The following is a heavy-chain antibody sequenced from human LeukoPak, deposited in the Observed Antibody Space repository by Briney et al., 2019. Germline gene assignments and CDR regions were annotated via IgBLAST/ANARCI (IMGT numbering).Heavy chain of an antibody. D-gene: IGHD5-18*01. Sequence: PGGSLRLSCAASGFTFSSYWMSWVRQAPGKGLEWVANIKQDGSEKYYVDSVKGRFTISRDNSKNTLYLQMNSLRAEDTAVYYCARGSYGRGACMDVWGKGTTVTVSS. J-gene: IGHJ6*03. V-gene: IGHV3-7*01. CDR2: IKQDGSEK. CDR3: ARGSYGRGACMDV. CDR1: GFTFSSYW.